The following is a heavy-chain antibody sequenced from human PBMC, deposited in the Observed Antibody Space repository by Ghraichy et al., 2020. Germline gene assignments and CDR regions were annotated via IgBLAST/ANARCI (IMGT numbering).Heavy chain of an antibody. V-gene: IGHV1-18*01. CDR3: AREGYCSSTSCYTRYYYYYYGMDV. CDR1: GYTFTSYG. Sequence: ASVKVSCKASGYTFTSYGISWVRQAPGQGLEWMGWISAYNGNTNYAQKIQGRVTMTTDTSTSTAYMELRSLRSDDTAVYYCAREGYCSSTSCYTRYYYYYYGMDVWGQGTTVTVSS. CDR2: ISAYNGNT. D-gene: IGHD2-2*02. J-gene: IGHJ6*02.